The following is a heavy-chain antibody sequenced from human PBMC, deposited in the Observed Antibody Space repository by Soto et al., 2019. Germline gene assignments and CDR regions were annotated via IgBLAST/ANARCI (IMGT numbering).Heavy chain of an antibody. J-gene: IGHJ6*02. V-gene: IGHV4-30-4*01. CDR3: ARALYYDFWSVYGMDV. Sequence: SETLSLTCPVSGGSISSGYYYWSWIRQPPGKGLEWIGYIYYSGSTYYNPSLKSRVTISVDTSKNQFSLKLSSVTAADTAVYYCARALYYDFWSVYGMDVWGQGTTVTVSS. CDR2: IYYSGST. D-gene: IGHD3-3*01. CDR1: GGSISSGYYY.